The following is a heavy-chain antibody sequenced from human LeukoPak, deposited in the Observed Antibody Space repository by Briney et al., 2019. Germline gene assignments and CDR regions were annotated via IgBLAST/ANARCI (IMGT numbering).Heavy chain of an antibody. CDR3: ARDHYYDSSDPERLDY. V-gene: IGHV3-21*01. CDR2: ISSSSSYI. J-gene: IGHJ4*02. D-gene: IGHD3-22*01. Sequence: GGSLRLSCAASGFTFSSYSMNWVRQAPGKGLEWVSSISSSSSYIYYADSVKGRFTISRDNAKNSLYLQMNSLRAEDTAVYYCARDHYYDSSDPERLDYWGQGTLVTVSS. CDR1: GFTFSSYS.